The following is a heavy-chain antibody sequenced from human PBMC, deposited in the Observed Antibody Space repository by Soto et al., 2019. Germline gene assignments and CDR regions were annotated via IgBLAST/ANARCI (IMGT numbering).Heavy chain of an antibody. CDR1: GDSVSSNSAG. CDR2: TYYRSKWYY. D-gene: IGHD3-22*01. CDR3: ARRGYSDY. V-gene: IGHV6-1*01. J-gene: IGHJ4*02. Sequence: PSQTLSLTCAITGDSVSSNSAGWSWVRQSPSRGLEWLGRTYYRSKWYYEYAVSVRGRITINPDTSKNQYSLQLNSVTPEDTAMYYCARRGYSDYWGQGTLVTVSS.